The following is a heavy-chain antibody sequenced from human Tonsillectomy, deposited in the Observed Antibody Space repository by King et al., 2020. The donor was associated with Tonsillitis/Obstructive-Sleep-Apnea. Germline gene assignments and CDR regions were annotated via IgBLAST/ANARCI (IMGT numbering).Heavy chain of an antibody. CDR1: GGSFSGYY. D-gene: IGHD6-6*01. CDR3: ARSYLSSPLYNWFDP. J-gene: IGHJ5*02. V-gene: IGHV4-34*01. CDR2: INHSGST. Sequence: VQLQQWGAGLLKPSETLPLTCAVYGGSFSGYYWSWIRQPPGKGLEWIGEINHSGSTNYNPSLKSRVTISVDTSKNQFSLKLSSVTAADTAVYYCARSYLSSPLYNWFDPWGQGTLVTVSS.